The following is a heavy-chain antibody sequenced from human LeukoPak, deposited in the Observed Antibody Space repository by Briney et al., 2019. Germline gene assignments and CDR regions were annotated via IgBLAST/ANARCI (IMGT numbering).Heavy chain of an antibody. J-gene: IGHJ6*04. V-gene: IGHV5-10-1*01. CDR2: IDPSDSYT. CDR3: ARGPAANPADYYYYGMDV. CDR1: GYSFTSYW. D-gene: IGHD2-2*01. Sequence: GASLQISCKGSGYSFTSYWISWVRRLPGKGLEWMGRIDPSDSYTNYSPSFQGHVTISADKSISTAYLQWSSLKASDTAMYYCARGPAANPADYYYYGMDVWGKGTTVTVSS.